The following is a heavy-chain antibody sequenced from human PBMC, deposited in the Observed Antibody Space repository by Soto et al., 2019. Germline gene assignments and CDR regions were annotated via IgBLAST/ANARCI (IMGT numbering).Heavy chain of an antibody. D-gene: IGHD6-13*01. Sequence: ASVKVSCKASGYTFTTYYIHWVRQAPGQGLEWMGVINPSGGSINYAQKLQGRVTMTTDTSTSTAYMELRSLRSDDTAVYYCARGLPADSSSWYGFVYYYGMDVWGQGTTVTVSS. CDR3: ARGLPADSSSWYGFVYYYGMDV. J-gene: IGHJ6*02. CDR1: GYTFTTYY. V-gene: IGHV1-46*01. CDR2: INPSGGSI.